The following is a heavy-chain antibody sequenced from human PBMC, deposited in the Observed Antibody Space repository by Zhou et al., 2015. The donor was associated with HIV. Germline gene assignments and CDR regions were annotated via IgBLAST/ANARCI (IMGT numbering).Heavy chain of an antibody. CDR2: IIPIFGTT. V-gene: IGHV1-69*13. Sequence: QVQLVQSGAEVKKPGSSVQVSCEASGGTFTRSGISWVRQAPGQGLEWMGGIIPIFGTTKYAQKFQGRVTITADESTSTTYMELSSLIFEDTAIYYCAREAVYYYDNSAFLAYYLDYWGQGTPVIVSS. D-gene: IGHD3-22*01. J-gene: IGHJ4*02. CDR1: GGTFTRSG. CDR3: AREAVYYYDNSAFLAYYLDY.